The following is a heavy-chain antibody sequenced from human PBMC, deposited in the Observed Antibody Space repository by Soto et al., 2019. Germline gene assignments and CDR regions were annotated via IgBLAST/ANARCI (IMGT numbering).Heavy chain of an antibody. D-gene: IGHD6-19*01. CDR2: IKQDGSEN. CDR3: ARDYINGWTSDY. CDR1: GFTFSNYW. V-gene: IGHV3-7*01. J-gene: IGHJ4*02. Sequence: EVQLVESGGGLVQPGGSLRLSCAASGFTFSNYWMSWVRQAPGKGLEWVANIKQDGSENYYVDSVKGRFTTSRDTTKNTFTLQMNSLRAEDTAVYKCARDYINGWTSDYWGRGTLVTGSS.